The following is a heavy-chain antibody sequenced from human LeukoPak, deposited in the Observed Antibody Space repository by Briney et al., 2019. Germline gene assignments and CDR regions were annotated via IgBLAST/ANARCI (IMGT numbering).Heavy chain of an antibody. D-gene: IGHD1-26*01. CDR3: ARDEGAADAFDI. Sequence: AAVKVSCKASGYTFTSYAMHWVRQAPGQRLEWMGWINAGNGNTKYSQKFQGRVTITRDTSASTAYMELSSLRSEDTAVYCCARDEGAADAFDIWGQGTMVTVSS. CDR2: INAGNGNT. V-gene: IGHV1-3*01. CDR1: GYTFTSYA. J-gene: IGHJ3*02.